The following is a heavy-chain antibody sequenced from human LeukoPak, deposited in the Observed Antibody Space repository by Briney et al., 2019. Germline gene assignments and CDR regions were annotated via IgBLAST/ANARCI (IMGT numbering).Heavy chain of an antibody. CDR3: ARDGDSRGYYSTYFDY. V-gene: IGHV3-53*01. CDR2: IYAGGNT. Sequence: PGGSLRLSCAASGFTVSSNYMSWVRQAPGKGLEWVSVIYAGGNTYYADSVKGRFTISRDNSKNTLYLQMNSLRAEDTAVYYCARDGDSRGYYSTYFDYWGQGILVTVSS. D-gene: IGHD3-22*01. J-gene: IGHJ4*02. CDR1: GFTVSSNY.